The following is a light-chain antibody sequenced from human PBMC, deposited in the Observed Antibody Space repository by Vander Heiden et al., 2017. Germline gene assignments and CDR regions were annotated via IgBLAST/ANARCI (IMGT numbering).Light chain of an antibody. CDR2: DDN. Sequence: VLTQPPSPSLAPVQTARIPCGASNIGSKSVHWYQQKPGQAPVLVVYDDNDRPSGIPERFSGSNSGNTATLTISRVDAGDEADYYCQVWESSSDYHYVFGTGTRVTVL. CDR1: NIGSKS. J-gene: IGLJ1*01. V-gene: IGLV3-21*02. CDR3: QVWESSSDYHYV.